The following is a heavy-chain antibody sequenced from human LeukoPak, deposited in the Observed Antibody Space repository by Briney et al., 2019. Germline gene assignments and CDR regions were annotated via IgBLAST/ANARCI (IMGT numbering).Heavy chain of an antibody. CDR2: ISSSRSYI. D-gene: IGHD2-15*01. V-gene: IGHV3-21*01. Sequence: GGSLRLSCAASGFTFSSYSMNWVRQAPGKGLEWVSSISSSRSYIYYADSVKGRFTISGDNAKNSLYLQMNSLRAEDTAVYYCAREGRYCSGGSCRDYFDYWGQGTLVTVSS. J-gene: IGHJ4*02. CDR3: AREGRYCSGGSCRDYFDY. CDR1: GFTFSSYS.